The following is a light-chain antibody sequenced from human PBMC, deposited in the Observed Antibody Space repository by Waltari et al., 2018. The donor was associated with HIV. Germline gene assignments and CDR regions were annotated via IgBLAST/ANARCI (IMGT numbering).Light chain of an antibody. CDR3: AVWDDSLTGRVV. V-gene: IGLV1-47*01. J-gene: IGLJ2*01. CDR2: RNN. Sequence: QSVLTQPPSASGTPGQGVTISCSGSRSNIGSNFVYWYQQLPGMAPKLLIYRNNLLPGGGPHLFSRAKQCTAASLAISGLRSEDGADYYCAVWDDSLTGRVVFCGGTKLTVL. CDR1: RSNIGSNF.